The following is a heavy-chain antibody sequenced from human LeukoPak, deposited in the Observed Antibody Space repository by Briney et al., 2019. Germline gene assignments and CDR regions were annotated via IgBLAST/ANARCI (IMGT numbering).Heavy chain of an antibody. J-gene: IGHJ3*02. CDR2: IKPDGTDK. V-gene: IGHV3-7*01. Sequence: RPGGSLRLSCAASGFTFSHYWMSWVRQTPGKGLEWVANIKPDGTDKYYVDSVKGRFTISRDNDKNSLHLQMDSLRVEDTAVYYCAREDMWAFDIWGQGTMVTVSS. CDR1: GFTFSHYW. CDR3: AREDMWAFDI. D-gene: IGHD2-15*01.